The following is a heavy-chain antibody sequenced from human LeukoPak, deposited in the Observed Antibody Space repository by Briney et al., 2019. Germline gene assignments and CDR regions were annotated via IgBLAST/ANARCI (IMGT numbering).Heavy chain of an antibody. J-gene: IGHJ4*02. Sequence: PSGTLSLTCAVSGGSISSSNWWSWVRQPPGKGLEWIGEIYHSGSTNYNPSLKSRVTISVDKSKYQFSLKLSSVTAADTAVYYCARGGYDILTGYPFYFDYWGQGTLVTVSS. V-gene: IGHV4-4*02. CDR3: ARGGYDILTGYPFYFDY. D-gene: IGHD3-9*01. CDR2: IYHSGST. CDR1: GGSISSSNW.